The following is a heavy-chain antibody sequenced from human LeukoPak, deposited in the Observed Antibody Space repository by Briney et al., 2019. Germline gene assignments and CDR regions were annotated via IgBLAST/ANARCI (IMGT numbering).Heavy chain of an antibody. CDR2: INHSGST. D-gene: IGHD2-2*01. CDR3: ARGQCRGYCSSTSCYDY. CDR1: GGSFSGYY. Sequence: PSETLSLTCAVYGGSFSGYYWSWIRQPPGKGLEWIGEINHSGSTNYNPSLKSRVTISVDTSKNQFSLKLSSVTAADTAVYYCARGQCRGYCSSTSCYDYWGQGTLVTVSS. V-gene: IGHV4-34*01. J-gene: IGHJ4*02.